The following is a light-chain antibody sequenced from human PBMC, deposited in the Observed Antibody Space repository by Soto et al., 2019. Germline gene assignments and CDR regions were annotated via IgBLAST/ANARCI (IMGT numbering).Light chain of an antibody. V-gene: IGKV3-20*01. CDR2: SSS. J-gene: IGKJ1*01. Sequence: EIVLTQSPGTLSLSPGERATLSCRASQTISGTYLAWYQQKPGQAPRLLIYSSSSRAAGVSVRFSGSGSGTDFSLTISRLEPEDFAMYYCQQYGRSPTWTFGQGTKVDIK. CDR3: QQYGRSPTWT. CDR1: QTISGTY.